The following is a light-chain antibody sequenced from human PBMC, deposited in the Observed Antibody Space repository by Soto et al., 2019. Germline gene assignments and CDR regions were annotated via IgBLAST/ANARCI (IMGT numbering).Light chain of an antibody. V-gene: IGLV1-40*01. CDR1: SSNIGAGYD. J-gene: IGLJ1*01. CDR2: GNN. Sequence: QSLLTQPPSVSGAPGQTVTISCTGSSSNIGAGYDVHWYQQLPGRAPKLLISGNNNRPSGVPDRFSGSKSGTSASLAITGLQAEDEVDYYCQAYDRRLSGYVFATGTKVTVL. CDR3: QAYDRRLSGYV.